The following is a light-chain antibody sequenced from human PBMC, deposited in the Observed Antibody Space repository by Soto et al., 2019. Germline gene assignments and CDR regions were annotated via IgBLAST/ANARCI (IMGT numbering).Light chain of an antibody. CDR1: QSVSSN. Sequence: IVMTQSPATLSVSPGERATLSCRASQSVSSNLAWYPQKPGQAPRLLIYGASTRATGIPARFSGSGSGTEFTLTISSLQSEDFAVCYCQQYNNWPLLTFGGGTKVEIK. J-gene: IGKJ4*01. V-gene: IGKV3-15*01. CDR3: QQYNNWPLLT. CDR2: GAS.